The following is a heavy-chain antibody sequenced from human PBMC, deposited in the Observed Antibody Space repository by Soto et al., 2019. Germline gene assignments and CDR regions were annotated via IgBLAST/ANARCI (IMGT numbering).Heavy chain of an antibody. CDR1: GYTFVYFW. V-gene: IGHV5-51*01. Sequence: RGDSLKPSCPPSGYTFVYFWVAWVRQVPGKDLEWMGVIYPGASDIRYSPSFEGHVTISADKSTNTAYLQWSSLEAADTAIYYCARQGTSRGSDYAAFDFWGPGTLVTVSS. CDR3: ARQGTSRGSDYAAFDF. J-gene: IGHJ4*02. D-gene: IGHD3-10*01. CDR2: IYPGASDI.